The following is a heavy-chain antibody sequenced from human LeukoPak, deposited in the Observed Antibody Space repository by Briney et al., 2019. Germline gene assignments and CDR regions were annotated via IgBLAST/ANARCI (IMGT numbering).Heavy chain of an antibody. V-gene: IGHV3-30-3*01. J-gene: IGHJ4*02. Sequence: GGSLRLSCAASGFTFSSYAMHWVRQAPGKGLEWVAVISYDGSNKYYADSVKGRFTISRDNSKNMLYLQMNSLRAEDTAVYYCARDSSGDYWGQGTLVTVSS. D-gene: IGHD3-22*01. CDR3: ARDSSGDY. CDR2: ISYDGSNK. CDR1: GFTFSSYA.